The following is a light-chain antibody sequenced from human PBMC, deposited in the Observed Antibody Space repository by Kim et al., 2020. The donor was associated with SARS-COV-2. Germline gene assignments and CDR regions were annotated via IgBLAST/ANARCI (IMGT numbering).Light chain of an antibody. CDR1: QDIHNY. CDR3: HHYNSYPLS. V-gene: IGKV1-16*01. J-gene: IGKJ4*01. CDR2: DVS. Sequence: DRQMTQSPSSQSASVGDRITISCRASQDIHNYLAWFQQKPGQAPKSLIYDVSILQSGVPSRFSGSGSGTHFTLTISNLQPEDFATYYCHHYNSYPLSFCGGSKVDIK.